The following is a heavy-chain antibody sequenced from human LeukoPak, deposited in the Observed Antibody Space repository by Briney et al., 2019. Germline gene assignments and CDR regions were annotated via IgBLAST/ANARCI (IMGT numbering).Heavy chain of an antibody. D-gene: IGHD6-19*01. CDR3: ARLDSSGPNDY. CDR1: GCSISSSSYY. J-gene: IGHJ4*02. Sequence: PSETLSLTCSVSGCSISSSSYYWGWIRQPPGKGLERIGNIYYSGSTYYNPSLKSRVTISVDTSKNQFSLELSSVTAADTAVYYCARLDSSGPNDYWGQGTLVIVSS. CDR2: IYYSGST. V-gene: IGHV4-39*01.